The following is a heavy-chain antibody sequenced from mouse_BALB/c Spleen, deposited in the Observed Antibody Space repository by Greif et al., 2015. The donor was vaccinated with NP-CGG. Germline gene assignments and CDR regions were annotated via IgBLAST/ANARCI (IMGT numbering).Heavy chain of an antibody. CDR2: ISSGGGST. V-gene: IGHV5-12-1*01. J-gene: IGHJ2*01. CDR1: GFAFSSYD. Sequence: EVKLMESGGGLVKPGGSLKLSCAASGFAFSSYDMSWVRQTPEKRLEWVAYISSGGGSTYYPDTVKGRFTISRDNAKNTLYLQMSSLKSEDTAMYYCARVYYDYGFDYWGQGTTLTVSS. CDR3: ARVYYDYGFDY. D-gene: IGHD2-4*01.